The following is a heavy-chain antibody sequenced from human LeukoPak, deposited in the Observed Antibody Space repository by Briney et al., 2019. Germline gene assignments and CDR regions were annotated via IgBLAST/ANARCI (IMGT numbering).Heavy chain of an antibody. CDR1: GVTFSSYS. CDR2: IISSGSTI. D-gene: IGHD1-26*01. J-gene: IGHJ4*02. CDR3: ARGSGGSYGGY. Sequence: GGSLRLSCAASGVTFSSYSMNWVRHAPGKGLEWGSYIISSGSTIYYADSVKGRFTISRDNAKNSLYLQMNSLRAEDTAVYYCARGSGGSYGGYWGQGTLVTVSS. V-gene: IGHV3-48*04.